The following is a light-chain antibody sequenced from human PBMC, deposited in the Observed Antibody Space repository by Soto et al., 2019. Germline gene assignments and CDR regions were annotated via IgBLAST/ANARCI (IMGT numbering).Light chain of an antibody. CDR1: QSVSASY. J-gene: IGKJ1*01. Sequence: EIVLTQSPGTLSLSPGERATLSCRASQSVSASYYLAWYQQKPGQAPRLLIYGTSSRATGIPDRFSGSGSGTHFTLTISRLEPEDFAVYYCQHYGHFPPWTFGQGTTVEIK. CDR2: GTS. CDR3: QHYGHFPPWT. V-gene: IGKV3-20*01.